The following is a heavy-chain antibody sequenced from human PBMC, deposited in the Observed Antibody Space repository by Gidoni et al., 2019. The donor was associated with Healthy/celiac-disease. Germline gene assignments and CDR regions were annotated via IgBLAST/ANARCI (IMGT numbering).Heavy chain of an antibody. CDR1: GGTFSSYA. J-gene: IGHJ4*02. CDR3: ASFYYDSSGYYHFDY. Sequence: QFQLVQSGAEVKKPGSSVKVSCKASGGTFSSYAISWVRQAPGQGLEWMGRIIPILGIANYAQKFQGRVTITADKSTSTAYMELSSLRSEDTAVYYCASFYYDSSGYYHFDYWGQGTLVTVSS. CDR2: IIPILGIA. V-gene: IGHV1-69*04. D-gene: IGHD3-22*01.